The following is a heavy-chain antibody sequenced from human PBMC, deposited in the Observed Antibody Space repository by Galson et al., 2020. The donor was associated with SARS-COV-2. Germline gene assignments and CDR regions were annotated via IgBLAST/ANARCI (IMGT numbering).Heavy chain of an antibody. CDR3: ARDLGIDY. J-gene: IGHJ4*02. Sequence: GGSLRLSCAASGFTFSKYSMNWVRQAPGKGLEWVAVISNDGSNKYYADSVKGRFTISRDNSKNTLYLQMNSLRVEDTAVYCCARDLGIDYWCQGTLLIV. V-gene: IGHV3-30*03. CDR1: GFTFSKYS. D-gene: IGHD7-27*01. CDR2: ISNDGSNK.